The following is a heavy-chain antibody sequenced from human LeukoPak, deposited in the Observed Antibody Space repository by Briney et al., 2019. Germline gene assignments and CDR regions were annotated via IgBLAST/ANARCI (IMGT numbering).Heavy chain of an antibody. V-gene: IGHV3-23*01. CDR1: GFTFSSYA. Sequence: PGGSLRLSCAASGFTFSSYAMNWVRQAPGKGLEWVSGISDSGGGTYYADSVKGRFTISRDNSKNTLYLQMNSLRAEDTAVYYCAKDPSYSDRHGSNRFDPWGQGTLVTVSS. J-gene: IGHJ5*02. D-gene: IGHD2-21*01. CDR3: AKDPSYSDRHGSNRFDP. CDR2: ISDSGGGT.